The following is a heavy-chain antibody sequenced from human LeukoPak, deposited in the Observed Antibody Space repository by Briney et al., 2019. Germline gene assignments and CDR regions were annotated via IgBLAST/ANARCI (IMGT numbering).Heavy chain of an antibody. D-gene: IGHD1-14*01. J-gene: IGHJ2*01. V-gene: IGHV1-46*03. Sequence: ASVKVSCKASGYTFTSYYMHWVRQAPGQGLEWMGIINPSGGSTSYAQKFQGGVTMTRDTSTSTVYMELSSLRSEDTAVYYCATGLGNWYFDLWGRGTLVTVSS. CDR1: GYTFTSYY. CDR2: INPSGGST. CDR3: ATGLGNWYFDL.